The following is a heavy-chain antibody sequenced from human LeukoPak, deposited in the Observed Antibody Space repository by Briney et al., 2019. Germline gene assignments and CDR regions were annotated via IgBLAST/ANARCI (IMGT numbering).Heavy chain of an antibody. D-gene: IGHD4-23*01. V-gene: IGHV6-1*01. CDR3: ARSRGPWGSTVVRGNWFDP. CDR1: GDSVASNSAA. J-gene: IGHJ5*02. Sequence: SQTLSLTCAISGDSVASNSAAWNWIRQSPSRGLEWLGRTYYRSKWYNDYAVSVKSRITINPDTSKNQFSLQLNSVTPEDTAVYYCARSRGPWGSTVVRGNWFDPWGQGTLVTVSS. CDR2: TYYRSKWYN.